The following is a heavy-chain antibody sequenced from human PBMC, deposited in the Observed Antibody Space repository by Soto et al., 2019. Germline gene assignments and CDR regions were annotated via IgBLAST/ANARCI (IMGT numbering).Heavy chain of an antibody. D-gene: IGHD5-18*01. CDR1: GFTVSNNY. J-gene: IGHJ4*02. Sequence: EVQLVESGGGLIQPGGSLRLSCAASGFTVSNNYMTWVRQAPGKGLEWVSFIYSSGSTYYADSVKGRFTISRDNFKNTLYLQMNSLRADDAAVYYCARGYSYTQPVFDYWGLGTLVTVSS. CDR3: ARGYSYTQPVFDY. CDR2: IYSSGST. V-gene: IGHV3-53*01.